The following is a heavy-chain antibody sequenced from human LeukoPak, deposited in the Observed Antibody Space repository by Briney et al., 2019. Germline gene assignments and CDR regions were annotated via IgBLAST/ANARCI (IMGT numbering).Heavy chain of an antibody. CDR2: INPNSGGT. CDR1: GYTFTGYY. V-gene: IGHV1-2*02. J-gene: IGHJ5*02. Sequence: ATVKVSCKASGYTFTGYYMHWVRQAPGQGLEWMGWINPNSGGTNYAQKFQGRVTMTRDTSISTAYMELSRLRSDDTAVYYCARGLDSSGNHKSNWFDPWGQRTLITASS. D-gene: IGHD6-19*01. CDR3: ARGLDSSGNHKSNWFDP.